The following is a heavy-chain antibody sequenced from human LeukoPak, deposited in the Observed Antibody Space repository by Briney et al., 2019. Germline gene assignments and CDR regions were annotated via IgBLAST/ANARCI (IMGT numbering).Heavy chain of an antibody. CDR3: AREMATINPYFDY. CDR2: IYYSGST. V-gene: IGHV4-61*01. Sequence: SETLSLTCAVSGGSINSGTYSWSWIRQPPGKGLEWIGYIYYSGSTNYNPSLKSRVTISVDTSKNQFSLKLSSVTAADTAVYYCAREMATINPYFDYWGQGTLVTVSS. D-gene: IGHD5-24*01. CDR1: GGSINSGTYS. J-gene: IGHJ4*02.